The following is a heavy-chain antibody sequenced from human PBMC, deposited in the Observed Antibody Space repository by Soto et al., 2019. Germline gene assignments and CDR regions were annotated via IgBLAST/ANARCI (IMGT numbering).Heavy chain of an antibody. CDR2: IIPIFGTA. CDR1: GGTFSSYA. V-gene: IGHV1-69*06. CDR3: ARDPIAAAGSYYYYGMDV. J-gene: IGHJ6*02. Sequence: SVNVSCKASGGTFSSYAISWVRQAPGQGLEWMGGIIPIFGTANYAQKFQGRVTITADKSTSTAYMELSSLRSEDTAVYYCARDPIAAAGSYYYYGMDVWGQGTTVTVS. D-gene: IGHD6-13*01.